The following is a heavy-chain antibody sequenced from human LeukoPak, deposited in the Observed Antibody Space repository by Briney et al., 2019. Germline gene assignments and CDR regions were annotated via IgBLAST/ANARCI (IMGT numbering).Heavy chain of an antibody. CDR3: AREKGGSYFGDAFDI. J-gene: IGHJ3*02. V-gene: IGHV4-59*12. CDR1: GGSISSYY. CDR2: IYYSGTT. D-gene: IGHD1-26*01. Sequence: SSETLSLTCTVSGGSISSYYWSWIRQPPGKGLEWIGYIYYSGTTNYNPSLKSRVTMSVDTSKNQFSLKLSSVTAADTAVYYCAREKGGSYFGDAFDIWGQGTMVTVSS.